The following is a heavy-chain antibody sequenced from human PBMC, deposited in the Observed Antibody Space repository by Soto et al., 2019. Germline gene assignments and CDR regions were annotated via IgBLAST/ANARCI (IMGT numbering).Heavy chain of an antibody. CDR1: GASVSSGSYY. CDR3: AREGRSSAYLDF. D-gene: IGHD1-26*01. Sequence: QVLLQESGPGLVKPSETLSLTCTVSGASVSSGSYYWSWIRQSPGKGLEWIGDIYFSGTTNYSPSLKSRVTMSLDTSRNHFSLKLKSVTAADTAVYFCAREGRSSAYLDFLGQGTLVTVSS. V-gene: IGHV4-61*03. J-gene: IGHJ4*02. CDR2: IYFSGTT.